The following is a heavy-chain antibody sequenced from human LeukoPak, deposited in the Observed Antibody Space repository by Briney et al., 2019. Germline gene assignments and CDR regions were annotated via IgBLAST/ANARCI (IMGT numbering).Heavy chain of an antibody. CDR1: AFTFSSFA. V-gene: IGHV3-23*01. J-gene: IGHJ5*02. CDR3: AKGDDINHYHWFDH. CDR2: ISGGGDAT. Sequence: GGSLKLSCEAAAFTFSSFAMNWVRQAPGKGLEWVSGISGGGDATYYADSVKGRFTISRDNSKSTLYLQMNSLRVEDTALYYCAKGDDINHYHWFDHWGQGTQVTVSS. D-gene: IGHD3-9*01.